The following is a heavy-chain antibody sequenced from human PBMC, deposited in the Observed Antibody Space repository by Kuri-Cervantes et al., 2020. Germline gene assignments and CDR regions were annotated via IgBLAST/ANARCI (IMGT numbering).Heavy chain of an antibody. CDR2: ISTSGNTR. CDR1: GFTFSDYY. J-gene: IGHJ3*02. V-gene: IGHV3-11*04. D-gene: IGHD3-16*01. Sequence: GESPKISCAASGFTFSDYYMSWIRQAPGKGLEWVSYISTSGNTRYYADSVRGRFAISRDNAKNSLYLQLNSLRAEDTAVYYCARVGRAVWEENAFDIWGQGTMVTVSS. CDR3: ARVGRAVWEENAFDI.